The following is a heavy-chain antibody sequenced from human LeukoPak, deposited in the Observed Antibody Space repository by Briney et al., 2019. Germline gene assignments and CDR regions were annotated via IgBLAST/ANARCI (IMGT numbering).Heavy chain of an antibody. D-gene: IGHD5/OR15-5a*01. CDR2: ITSSSTYI. J-gene: IGHJ1*01. V-gene: IGHV3-21*01. CDR3: AVSPRTPVST. CDR1: GFTFSNYD. Sequence: GGSLRLSCAASGFTFSNYDMHWVRQAPGKGLEWVSAITSSSTYIYYADSMKGRFTISRDNAENSVYLQMNNLRSEDTAMYHCAVSPRTPVSTWGQGTLVTVSS.